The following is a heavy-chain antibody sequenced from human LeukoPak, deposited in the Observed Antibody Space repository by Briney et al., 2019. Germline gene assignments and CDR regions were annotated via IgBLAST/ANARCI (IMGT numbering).Heavy chain of an antibody. Sequence: GGSLRLSCAATGFSFKDYAMPWVRQLPGKGLEWVSAISWNGGSTAYADSVKGRFTISRDNAKNSLFLQLSNLRPEDTALYYCAKHLRATNTFTFFGLDVWGQGTTVTVSS. CDR3: AKHLRATNTFTFFGLDV. CDR1: GFSFKDYA. V-gene: IGHV3-9*01. J-gene: IGHJ6*02. CDR2: ISWNGGST. D-gene: IGHD1-26*01.